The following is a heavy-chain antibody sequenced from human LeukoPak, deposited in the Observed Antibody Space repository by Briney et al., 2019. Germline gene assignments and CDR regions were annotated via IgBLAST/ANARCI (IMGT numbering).Heavy chain of an antibody. V-gene: IGHV4-38-2*02. Sequence: SETLSLTCTVSGYSISSRYFWGWIRQPPGKGLEWIGSIYQSGSTYYNPSLKSRVTISVDTSKDQFSVKLTSVPAADTAVYFCARQSAYNPYYAFDNWGQGTLVTVSS. CDR2: IYQSGST. CDR3: ARQSAYNPYYAFDN. D-gene: IGHD3-3*01. J-gene: IGHJ4*02. CDR1: GYSISSRYF.